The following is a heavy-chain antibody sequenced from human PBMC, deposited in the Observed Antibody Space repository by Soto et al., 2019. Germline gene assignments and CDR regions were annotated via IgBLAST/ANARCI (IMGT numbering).Heavy chain of an antibody. V-gene: IGHV4-34*01. CDR3: ARVYIEYWYFDL. J-gene: IGHJ2*01. Sequence: QVQLQQWGAGLMKPSESLSLTCAVYGGSFSGYYWSWIRQPPGKGLEWIGEINHSGSTNYNPSLKSRVTISVDTSKNQFSLKLSSVTAADTAVYYCARVYIEYWYFDLWGRGTLVTVSS. CDR2: INHSGST. CDR1: GGSFSGYY.